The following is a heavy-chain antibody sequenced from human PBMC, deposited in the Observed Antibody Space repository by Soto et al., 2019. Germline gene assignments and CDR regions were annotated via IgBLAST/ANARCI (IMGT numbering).Heavy chain of an antibody. CDR2: ISYDGSNK. V-gene: IGHV3-30-3*01. CDR3: ARDPSDYGDYYFDY. J-gene: IGHJ4*02. CDR1: GFTFSSYA. Sequence: QVQLVESGGGVVQPGRSLRLSCAASGFTFSSYAMHWVRQAPGKGLEWVAVISYDGSNKYYADSVKGRFTISRDNSKNTLYLQMNSLRAEDTAVYYCARDPSDYGDYYFDYWGQGTLVTVSS. D-gene: IGHD4-17*01.